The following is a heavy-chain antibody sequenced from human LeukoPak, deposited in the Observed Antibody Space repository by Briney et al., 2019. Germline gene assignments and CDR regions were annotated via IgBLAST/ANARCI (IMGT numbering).Heavy chain of an antibody. D-gene: IGHD2-2*01. J-gene: IGHJ6*02. V-gene: IGHV3-33*01. Sequence: PGGSLRLSCAASGFTFSSYGMHWVRQAPGKGLEWVAVIWYDGSNKYYADSVKGRFTISRDNSKNTLYLQMNSLRVEDTAVYYCARDQTSSDYYYYYGMDVWGQGTTVTVSS. CDR2: IWYDGSNK. CDR3: ARDQTSSDYYYYYGMDV. CDR1: GFTFSSYG.